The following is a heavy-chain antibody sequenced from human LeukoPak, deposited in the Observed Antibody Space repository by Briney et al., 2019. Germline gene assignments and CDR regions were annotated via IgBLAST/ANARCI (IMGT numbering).Heavy chain of an antibody. CDR2: ICHSGST. CDR3: ARGVYDSSGYYYLDY. D-gene: IGHD3-22*01. J-gene: IGHJ4*02. V-gene: IGHV4-30-2*01. CDR1: GGSISSGGYS. Sequence: SQTLSLTCAVSGGSISSGGYSWSWIRQPPGKGLEWIGYICHSGSTYYNPSLKSRVTISVDRSKNQFSLKLSSVTAADTAVYYCARGVYDSSGYYYLDYWGQGTLVTVSS.